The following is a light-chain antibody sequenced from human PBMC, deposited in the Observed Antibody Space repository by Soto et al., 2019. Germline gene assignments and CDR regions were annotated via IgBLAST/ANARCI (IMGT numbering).Light chain of an antibody. CDR2: SNN. Sequence: QSALTQPPSASGTPGQRVTISCSGSSSNIGSNTVNWYQQLPGTAPKLLIYSNNQRPSGVPDRFSGSKSGTSASLAISGLQSEEEADYYCAAWDDSLNGRFFGTGTKVTV. V-gene: IGLV1-44*01. CDR3: AAWDDSLNGRF. J-gene: IGLJ1*01. CDR1: SSNIGSNT.